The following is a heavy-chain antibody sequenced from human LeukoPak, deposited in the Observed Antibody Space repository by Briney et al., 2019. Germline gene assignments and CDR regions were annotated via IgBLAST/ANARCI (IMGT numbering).Heavy chain of an antibody. CDR2: ISWNSGSI. Sequence: GGSLRLSCAASGFSFSVYWMHWVRQAPGKGLEWVSGISWNSGSIGYADSVKGRFTISRDNAKNSLYLQMNSLRAEDTALYYCAKGGGSSWYNNWFDPWGQGTLVTVSS. V-gene: IGHV3-9*01. CDR1: GFSFSVYW. D-gene: IGHD6-13*01. CDR3: AKGGGSSWYNNWFDP. J-gene: IGHJ5*02.